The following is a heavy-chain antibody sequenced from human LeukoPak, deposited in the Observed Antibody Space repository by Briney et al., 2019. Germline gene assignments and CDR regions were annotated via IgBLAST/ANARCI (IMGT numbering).Heavy chain of an antibody. J-gene: IGHJ4*02. D-gene: IGHD6-13*01. CDR2: ISGSGGST. CDR1: RFTFNNYA. Sequence: TGGSLRLSCAASRFTFNNYAMSWVRQAPGKGLEWVSVISGSGGSTYYADSVKGRFTISRDNSKNTLYLQMNSLRAEDTAVYYCAKGAQQLVYWVDYWGQGTLVTVS. CDR3: AKGAQQLVYWVDY. V-gene: IGHV3-23*01.